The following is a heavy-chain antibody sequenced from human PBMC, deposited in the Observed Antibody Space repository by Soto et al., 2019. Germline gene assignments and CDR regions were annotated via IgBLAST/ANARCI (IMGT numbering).Heavy chain of an antibody. CDR3: ARDLGYYDSSGAVAFDI. Sequence: ASVKVSCKGSHYPFTSYGISWVRQAPGQGLEWMGWISAYNGNTNYAQKLQGRVTMTTDTSTSTAYMELRSLRSDDTAVYYCARDLGYYDSSGAVAFDIWGQGTMVTVSS. J-gene: IGHJ3*02. CDR1: HYPFTSYG. V-gene: IGHV1-18*01. D-gene: IGHD3-22*01. CDR2: ISAYNGNT.